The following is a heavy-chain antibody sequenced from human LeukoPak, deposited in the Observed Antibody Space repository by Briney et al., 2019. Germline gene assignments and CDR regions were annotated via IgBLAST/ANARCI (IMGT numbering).Heavy chain of an antibody. Sequence: TGGSLRLSCAASGFTFSSYSMNWVRQAPGKGLEWVSSISSSSSYIYYADSVKGRFTISRDNAKNSLYLQMNSLRAEDTAVYYCISGYCGGDCYSDYWGQGTLVTVSS. CDR3: ISGYCGGDCYSDY. CDR2: ISSSSSYI. V-gene: IGHV3-21*01. CDR1: GFTFSSYS. D-gene: IGHD2-21*02. J-gene: IGHJ4*02.